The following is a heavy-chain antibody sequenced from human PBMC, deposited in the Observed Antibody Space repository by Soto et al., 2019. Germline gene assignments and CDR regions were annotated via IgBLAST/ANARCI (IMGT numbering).Heavy chain of an antibody. Sequence: GRSLRLSCVVSGFTFSSYGMHWVRQAPGKGLEWVAVISDDGRNKYYADSVKGRFTISRDNSKNTLYLQMNSLRAEDRAVYYCVKDRPRVDPWGQGTLVTVSS. CDR3: VKDRPRVDP. J-gene: IGHJ5*02. CDR1: GFTFSSYG. V-gene: IGHV3-30*18. CDR2: ISDDGRNK.